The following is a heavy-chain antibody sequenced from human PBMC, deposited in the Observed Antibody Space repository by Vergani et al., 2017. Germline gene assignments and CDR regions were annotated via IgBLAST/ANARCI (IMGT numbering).Heavy chain of an antibody. J-gene: IGHJ5*02. CDR1: GASMSALYRDEHY. V-gene: IGHV4-61*08. CDR3: AIDSNQYSYGAPLDP. D-gene: IGHD5-18*01. Sequence: QVRLQESGPRLVKPSETLSLTCTVSGASMSALYRDEHYWTWLRLSSGQGLEWIGFVNKRGNTRYNPSLRDRLTMSVDMSRNMFSLKVTSMTAADTAVYYCAIDSNQYSYGAPLDPWGQGILINVAS. CDR2: VNKRGNT.